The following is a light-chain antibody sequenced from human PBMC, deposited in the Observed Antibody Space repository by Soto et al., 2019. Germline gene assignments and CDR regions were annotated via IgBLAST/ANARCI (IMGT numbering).Light chain of an antibody. V-gene: IGKV3-15*01. Sequence: EIVMTQSPATLPVSPGERATLPCRASQSVSSNLACYQQKPGQAPRLLNYGASTRATGIPARFSGSGSGTDLTLTISSLQSEDFAIYYCQHYNKWLGAFGGGTKVEIK. J-gene: IGKJ4*01. CDR3: QHYNKWLGA. CDR1: QSVSSN. CDR2: GAS.